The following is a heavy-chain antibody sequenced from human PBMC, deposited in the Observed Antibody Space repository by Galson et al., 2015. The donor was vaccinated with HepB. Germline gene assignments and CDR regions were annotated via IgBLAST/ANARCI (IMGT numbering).Heavy chain of an antibody. V-gene: IGHV1-69*02. CDR1: GYTFTSYT. D-gene: IGHD1-26*01. J-gene: IGHJ6*02. Sequence: SVKVSCKASGYTFTSYTISWVRQAPGQGLEWMGRIIPILGIANYAQKFQGRVTITADKSTSTAYMELSSLRSEDTAVYYCARHSSWELLHYYYGMDVWGQGTTVTVSS. CDR3: ARHSSWELLHYYYGMDV. CDR2: IIPILGIA.